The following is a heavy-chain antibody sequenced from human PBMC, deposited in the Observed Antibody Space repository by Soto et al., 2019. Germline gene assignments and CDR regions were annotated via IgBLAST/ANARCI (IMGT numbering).Heavy chain of an antibody. J-gene: IGHJ4*02. V-gene: IGHV4-59*01. D-gene: IGHD2-15*01. CDR1: GDSTSNYY. CDR2: ISYSGNT. Sequence: SETLSLTCIISGDSTSNYYWGWIRQSPGKGLEWIGYISYSGNTNYNPSLKSRVTISVDTSKDQLSLKVTSVTAADTAMYYCACLRGKRGSTIDYWGQGTQVTVSS. CDR3: ACLRGKRGSTIDY.